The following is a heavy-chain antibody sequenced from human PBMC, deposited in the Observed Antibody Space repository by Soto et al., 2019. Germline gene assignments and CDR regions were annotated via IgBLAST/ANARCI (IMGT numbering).Heavy chain of an antibody. Sequence: SETLSLTCTVSGGSISSGGYYWSWIRQHPGKGLEWIGYIYYSGSTYYNPSLKSRVTISVDTSKNQFSLKLSSVTAADTAVYYCARFGRYSSSYFDYWGQGTLVTVSS. J-gene: IGHJ4*02. CDR2: IYYSGST. V-gene: IGHV4-31*03. CDR1: GGSISSGGYY. CDR3: ARFGRYSSSYFDY. D-gene: IGHD6-6*01.